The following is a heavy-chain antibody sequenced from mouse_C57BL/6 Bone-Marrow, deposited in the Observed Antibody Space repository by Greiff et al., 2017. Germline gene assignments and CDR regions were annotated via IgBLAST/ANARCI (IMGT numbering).Heavy chain of an antibody. D-gene: IGHD2-1*01. Sequence: QVQLKQSGAELARPGASVKMSCKASGYTFTSYTMHWVKQRPGQGLAWIGYINPSSGYTKYNQKFKDKATLTADKSSSTAYMQLSSLTSEDSAVYYCARWAYGNYVSWFAYWGQGTLVTVSA. J-gene: IGHJ3*01. CDR3: ARWAYGNYVSWFAY. CDR2: INPSSGYT. V-gene: IGHV1-4*01. CDR1: GYTFTSYT.